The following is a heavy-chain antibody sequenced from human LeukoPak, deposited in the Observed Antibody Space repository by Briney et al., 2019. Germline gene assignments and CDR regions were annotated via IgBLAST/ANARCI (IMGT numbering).Heavy chain of an antibody. Sequence: GGSLRLSCAASGFTFSSYAMTWVRQAPGKGLEWVSSIGGNGVSTYYADSVKGRITISRDDSKNTLYLQMNSLRAEDTAVYFCARGSSGSTYYYMDVWGEGTTVTVSS. CDR2: IGGNGVST. CDR3: ARGSSGSTYYYMDV. D-gene: IGHD3-22*01. J-gene: IGHJ6*03. CDR1: GFTFSSYA. V-gene: IGHV3-23*01.